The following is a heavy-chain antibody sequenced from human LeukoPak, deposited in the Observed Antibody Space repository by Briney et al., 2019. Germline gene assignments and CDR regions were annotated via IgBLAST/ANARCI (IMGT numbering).Heavy chain of an antibody. CDR2: IWYDGSNK. D-gene: IGHD7-27*01. J-gene: IGHJ4*02. CDR3: ARDKMTGDSYFDY. Sequence: GRSLRLSCAASGFTFSSYGMHWVRQAPGKGLEWVAVIWYDGSNKYYADSVKGRFTISRDNAKNSLLLQMDGLRAEDTAVYYCARDKMTGDSYFDYWGQGILVTVSS. CDR1: GFTFSSYG. V-gene: IGHV3-33*01.